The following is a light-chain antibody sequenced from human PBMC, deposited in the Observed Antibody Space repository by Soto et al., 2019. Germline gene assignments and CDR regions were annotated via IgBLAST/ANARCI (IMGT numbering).Light chain of an antibody. Sequence: ESVLTQSPGTLSLSPGERATLSCRASQSGSSNYLAWYQQTHGQAPMLLIYGASTWATGIPDRLSGSGSGTDFTLTISRLEPEDSAVYYCQQYGSSPTWTFGQGTKVDIK. CDR2: GAS. J-gene: IGKJ1*01. CDR3: QQYGSSPTWT. V-gene: IGKV3-20*01. CDR1: QSGSSNY.